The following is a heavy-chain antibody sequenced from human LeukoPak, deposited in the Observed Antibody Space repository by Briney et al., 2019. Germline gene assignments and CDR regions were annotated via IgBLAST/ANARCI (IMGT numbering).Heavy chain of an antibody. D-gene: IGHD1-14*01. J-gene: IGHJ5*02. CDR2: ICAYNGNT. Sequence: SLRVSSTTSGYTFTSYAMNWVRQAPGQGLEWMGWICAYNGNTNYAQKLQGGVTITTDTSTSTAYMELRSLRSDDTAVYYCARDQFVYGSRTRWFDPWGQGTLVTVSS. CDR1: GYTFTSYA. CDR3: ARDQFVYGSRTRWFDP. V-gene: IGHV1-18*01.